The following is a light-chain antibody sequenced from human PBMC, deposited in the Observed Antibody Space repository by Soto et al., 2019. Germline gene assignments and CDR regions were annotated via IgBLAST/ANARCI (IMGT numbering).Light chain of an antibody. V-gene: IGKV3-20*01. CDR3: QQYGRSPPFT. J-gene: IGKJ3*01. CDR1: QSVSSSY. Sequence: EIVLTQSPGTLSWSPGERATLSCRASQSVSSSYLAWYQQKPGQAPRLLIYGASSRATGIPDRFSGSGSGTDFTLIISRLEPEDSAVYYCQQYGRSPPFTFGPGTKVDIK. CDR2: GAS.